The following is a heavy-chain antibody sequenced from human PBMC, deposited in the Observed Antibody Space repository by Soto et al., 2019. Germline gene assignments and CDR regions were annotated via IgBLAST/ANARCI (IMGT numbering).Heavy chain of an antibody. CDR2: ISSSSSTI. V-gene: IGHV3-48*04. CDR1: GFTFSSFS. J-gene: IGHJ5*02. Sequence: GGSLRLSCAASGFTFSSFSMNWVRQAPGKGLEWVSYISSSSSTIYYADSVKGRFTISRDNAKNTLYLQMNSLRAEDTAVYYCASTPHCSSTSCPQENNWFDPWGQGTLVTVSS. D-gene: IGHD2-2*01. CDR3: ASTPHCSSTSCPQENNWFDP.